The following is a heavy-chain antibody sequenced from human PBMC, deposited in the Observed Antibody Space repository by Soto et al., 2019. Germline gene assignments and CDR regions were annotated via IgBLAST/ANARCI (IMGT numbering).Heavy chain of an antibody. Sequence: EASVKVSCKASGYTFTSYDINWVLQATEQGLEWMGWMNSNSGNTGYAQKFQGRVTMTRNTSISTAYMELSSLRSEDTAVYYCARGLYDYITMVTEGFDYWSQGTLVTVSS. CDR2: MNSNSGNT. J-gene: IGHJ4*02. D-gene: IGHD3-10*01. CDR3: ARGLYDYITMVTEGFDY. V-gene: IGHV1-8*01. CDR1: GYTFTSYD.